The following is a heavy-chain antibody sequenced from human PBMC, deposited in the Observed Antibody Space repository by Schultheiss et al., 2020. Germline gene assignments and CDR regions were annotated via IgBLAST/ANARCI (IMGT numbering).Heavy chain of an antibody. Sequence: SETLSLTCTVSGGSISSGSYYWSWIRQPAGKGLEWIGRIYTSGTTSYNPSLKSRVTISVDTSKNQFSLKLSSVTAADTAVYYCARRRSPKYNWNYVPSFDYWGQGTLVTVSS. D-gene: IGHD1-7*01. CDR2: IYTSGTT. CDR1: GGSISSGSYY. V-gene: IGHV4-61*02. J-gene: IGHJ4*02. CDR3: ARRRSPKYNWNYVPSFDY.